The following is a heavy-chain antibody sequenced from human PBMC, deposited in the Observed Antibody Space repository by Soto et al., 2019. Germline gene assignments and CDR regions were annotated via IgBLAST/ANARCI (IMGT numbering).Heavy chain of an antibody. Sequence: QAQLMQSGAEVKKPGASVKVSCKASGYIFTTYGISWVRQAPGQGLEWMGWISVYNGNTNYAQKLQDRVTLTTDTSTSTAYMELRSLTSDDTAVYYCARESAQWLIGGWFAPWGQGTLVTVSS. D-gene: IGHD6-19*01. J-gene: IGHJ5*02. V-gene: IGHV1-18*01. CDR1: GYIFTTYG. CDR2: ISVYNGNT. CDR3: ARESAQWLIGGWFAP.